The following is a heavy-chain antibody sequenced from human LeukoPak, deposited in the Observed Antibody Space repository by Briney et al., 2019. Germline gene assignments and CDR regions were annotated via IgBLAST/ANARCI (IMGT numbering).Heavy chain of an antibody. D-gene: IGHD6-19*01. Sequence: SETLSLTCAVYGGSFSGYYWSWIRQPPGKGLEWIGEINHSGSTNYDPSLKSRVTISVDTSKNQFSLKLSSVTAADTAVYYCARAGIWAFDYWGQGTLVTVSS. V-gene: IGHV4-34*01. J-gene: IGHJ4*02. CDR1: GGSFSGYY. CDR2: INHSGST. CDR3: ARAGIWAFDY.